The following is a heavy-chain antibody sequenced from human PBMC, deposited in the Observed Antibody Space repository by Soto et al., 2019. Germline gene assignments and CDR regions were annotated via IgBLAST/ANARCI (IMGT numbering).Heavy chain of an antibody. CDR3: AKNRYGKYYDFWSFDY. V-gene: IGHV3-23*01. D-gene: IGHD3-3*01. Sequence: GGSLRLSCAASGFTFSSYGMHWVRQAPGKGLEWVSAISGSGGSTYYADSVKGRFTISRDNSKNTLYLQMNSLRAEDTAVYYCAKNRYGKYYDFWSFDYWGQGTLVTVSS. CDR2: ISGSGGST. CDR1: GFTFSSYG. J-gene: IGHJ4*02.